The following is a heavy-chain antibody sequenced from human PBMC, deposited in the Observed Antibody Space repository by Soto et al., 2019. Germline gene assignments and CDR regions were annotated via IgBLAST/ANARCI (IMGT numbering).Heavy chain of an antibody. CDR3: ARDTRADIVVVVAAMDV. J-gene: IGHJ6*04. CDR2: IWYDGSNK. D-gene: IGHD2-15*01. CDR1: GFTFSSYG. Sequence: HPGGSLRLSCAASGFTFSSYGMHWVRQAPGKGLEWVAVIWYDGSNKYYADSVKGRFTISRDNSKNTLYLQMNSLRAEDTAVYYCARDTRADIVVVVAAMDVWGKGTTVTVSS. V-gene: IGHV3-33*01.